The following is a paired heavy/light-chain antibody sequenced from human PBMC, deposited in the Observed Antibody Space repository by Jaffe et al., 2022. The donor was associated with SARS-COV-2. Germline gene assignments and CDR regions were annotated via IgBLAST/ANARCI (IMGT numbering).Heavy chain of an antibody. CDR1: GFTVSDNY. J-gene: IGHJ6*02. V-gene: IGHV3-66*02. CDR2: IYPNGNI. D-gene: IGHD3-9*01. Sequence: QLVDSGGGLVQPGGSLRVSCAASGFTVSDNYMTWVRQAPGVGLEWVSTIYPNGNIYYADSVKGRFTVSRDTSKNTLWLQMNSLRVEDSAAYYCARVRYFDWFLPAMDVWGQGTTVTVSS. CDR3: ARVRYFDWFLPAMDV.
Light chain of an antibody. CDR3: EQYGTSLT. CDR1: QSVDSRY. Sequence: EIVLTQSPATLSLSPGERATLPCRASQSVDSRYLAWYQHKPGQAPRLLIYAASSRATGIPDRFSGSGSGTDFTLTISRLEPEDFATFYCEQYGTSLTFGGGTKVEIK. CDR2: AAS. V-gene: IGKV3-20*01. J-gene: IGKJ4*01.